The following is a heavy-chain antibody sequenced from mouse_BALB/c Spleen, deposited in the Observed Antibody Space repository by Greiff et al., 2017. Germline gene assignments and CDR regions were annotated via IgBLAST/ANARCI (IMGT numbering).Heavy chain of an antibody. CDR1: GFTFSSYG. J-gene: IGHJ2*01. CDR2: INSNGGST. V-gene: IGHV5-6-3*01. Sequence: EVQLVESGGGLVQPGGSLKLSCAASGFTFSSYGMSWVRQTPDKRLELVATINSNGGSTYYPDSVKGRFTISRDNAKNTLYLQMSSLKSEDTAMYYCARSDYDGMYYFDYWGQGTTLTVSS. D-gene: IGHD2-4*01. CDR3: ARSDYDGMYYFDY.